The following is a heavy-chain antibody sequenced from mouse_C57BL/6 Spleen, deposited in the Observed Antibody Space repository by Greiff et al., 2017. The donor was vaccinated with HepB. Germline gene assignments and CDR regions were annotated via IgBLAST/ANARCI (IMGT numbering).Heavy chain of an antibody. D-gene: IGHD2-4*01. Sequence: VQLQQSGPELVKPGASVKISCKASGYAFSSSWMNWVKQRPGKGLEWIGRIYPGDGDTNYNGKFKGKATLTADKSSSTAYMQLSSLTSEDSAVYFCARSENYGDDAMDYWGQGTSVTVSS. CDR3: ARSENYGDDAMDY. CDR1: GYAFSSSW. V-gene: IGHV1-82*01. CDR2: IYPGDGDT. J-gene: IGHJ4*01.